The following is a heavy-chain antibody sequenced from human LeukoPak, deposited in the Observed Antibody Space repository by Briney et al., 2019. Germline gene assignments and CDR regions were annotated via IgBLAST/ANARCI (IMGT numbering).Heavy chain of an antibody. Sequence: ASVKVSCKASGYTFTGYYMHWVRQAPGQGLEWMGWINPNSGGTNYAQKFQGRVTMTRDTSISTAYMELSRLRSDDTAMYYCARGHGGYSGSRYWGQGTLVTVSS. J-gene: IGHJ4*02. V-gene: IGHV1-2*02. CDR3: ARGHGGYSGSRY. CDR2: INPNSGGT. D-gene: IGHD5-12*01. CDR1: GYTFTGYY.